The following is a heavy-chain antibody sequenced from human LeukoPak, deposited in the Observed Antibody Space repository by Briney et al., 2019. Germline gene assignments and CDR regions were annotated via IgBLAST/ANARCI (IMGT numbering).Heavy chain of an antibody. V-gene: IGHV1-69*13. CDR2: IIPIFGTA. CDR1: GGTFSSYA. Sequence: GASVKVSCKASGGTFSSYAIGWVRQAPGQGLEWMGGIIPIFGTANYAQKFQGRVTITADESTSTAYMELSSLRSEDTAVYYCARDIAGYDILTGYSWGQGTLVTVSS. CDR3: ARDIAGYDILTGYS. J-gene: IGHJ5*02. D-gene: IGHD3-9*01.